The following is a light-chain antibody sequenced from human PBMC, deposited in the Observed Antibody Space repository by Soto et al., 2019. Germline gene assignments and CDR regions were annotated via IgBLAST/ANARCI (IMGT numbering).Light chain of an antibody. CDR2: AAS. CDR3: QQTYNPPRT. J-gene: IGKJ1*01. CDR1: ETIASY. Sequence: DIQMTQSPSSLSASVGDRVTITCRASETIASYLNWYQQRPGKAPKLLIYAASSLQSGVPSRFGGSGSWTDFTLTITSLQPEDFATYYCQQTYNPPRTFGQGTRL. V-gene: IGKV1-39*01.